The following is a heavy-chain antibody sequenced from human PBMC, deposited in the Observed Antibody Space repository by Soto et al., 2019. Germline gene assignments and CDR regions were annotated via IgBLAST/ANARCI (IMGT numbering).Heavy chain of an antibody. CDR2: IYYSGST. Sequence: QVQLQESGPGLVKPSQTLSLTCTVSGGSISSGDYYWSWIRQPPGKGLEWIGYIYYSGSTYYNPPLKSRVTISVDTSKNQFSLKLSSVTAADTAVYYCAARGYSGYDPWAFDYWGQGTLVTVSS. CDR1: GGSISSGDYY. V-gene: IGHV4-30-4*01. J-gene: IGHJ4*02. D-gene: IGHD5-12*01. CDR3: AARGYSGYDPWAFDY.